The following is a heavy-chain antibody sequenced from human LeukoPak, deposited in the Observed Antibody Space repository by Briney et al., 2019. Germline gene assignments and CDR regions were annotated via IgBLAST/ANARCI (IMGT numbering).Heavy chain of an antibody. CDR1: GGSLSGYY. CDR2: INHSGST. D-gene: IGHD3-9*01. Sequence: PSETLSLTCAVYGGSLSGYYWSWIRQPPGKGLEWIGEINHSGSTNYNPSLKSRVTISVDTSKNQFSLKLSSVTAADTAVYYCARRKILTGYWGYYYYMDVWGKGTTVTISS. CDR3: ARRKILTGYWGYYYYMDV. J-gene: IGHJ6*03. V-gene: IGHV4-34*01.